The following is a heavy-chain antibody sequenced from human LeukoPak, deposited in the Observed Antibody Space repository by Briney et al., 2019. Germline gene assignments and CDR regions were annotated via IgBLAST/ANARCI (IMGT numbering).Heavy chain of an antibody. CDR3: VKDIDTVGTNAFDI. D-gene: IGHD2-8*02. CDR1: GFIFSRFE. V-gene: IGHV3-48*03. Sequence: GGSLRLSCAASGFIFSRFEMTWVRQAPGKGLEWVSYISSSGSTMYYADSLKGRITLSRDNTKNSLFLQMDSLTTEDTAFYYCVKDIDTVGTNAFDIWGQGTMVTVSS. J-gene: IGHJ3*02. CDR2: ISSSGSTM.